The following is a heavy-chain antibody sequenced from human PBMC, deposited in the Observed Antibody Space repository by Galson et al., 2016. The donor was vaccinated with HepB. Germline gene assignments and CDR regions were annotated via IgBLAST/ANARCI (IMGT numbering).Heavy chain of an antibody. CDR2: IYSGGST. CDR3: ARGRGSCGTYFDH. Sequence: SLRLSCAASGLSASSNYMSWVRQAPGMGLEWVSIIYSGGSTNSADSLKGRFITSRHNSKNTLYLHMNSLRPEDTAVYFCARGRGSCGTYFDHWGQGTLVTVSS. V-gene: IGHV3-53*04. CDR1: GLSASSNY. D-gene: IGHD1-26*01. J-gene: IGHJ4*02.